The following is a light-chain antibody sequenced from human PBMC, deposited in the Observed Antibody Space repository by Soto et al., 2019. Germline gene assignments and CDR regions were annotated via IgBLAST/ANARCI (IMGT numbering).Light chain of an antibody. CDR1: SSNIGGNS. J-gene: IGLJ1*01. CDR3: GSWDSSLSAYV. Sequence: QSAMTQPPSVSAAPGQKVTISCSGSSSNIGGNSVSWYQQLPGTAPKLLFYDDNKRPSGIPDRFSGSKSGTSATLGITGFQTGDEADYYCGSWDSSLSAYVFGTGTKVTVL. CDR2: DDN. V-gene: IGLV1-51*01.